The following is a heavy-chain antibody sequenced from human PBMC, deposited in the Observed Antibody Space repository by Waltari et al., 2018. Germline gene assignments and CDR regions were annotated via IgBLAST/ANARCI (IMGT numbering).Heavy chain of an antibody. Sequence: EVQLVESGGGLVKPGGSLRLSCAASGFPFSRYSINWVRQAPGKGLELVSSISSSSSYIYYADSVKGRFTISRDNAKNSLYLQMNSLRAEDTAVYYCARDGQQLELFDYWGQGTLVTVSS. CDR2: ISSSSSYI. D-gene: IGHD6-13*01. V-gene: IGHV3-21*01. J-gene: IGHJ4*02. CDR3: ARDGQQLELFDY. CDR1: GFPFSRYS.